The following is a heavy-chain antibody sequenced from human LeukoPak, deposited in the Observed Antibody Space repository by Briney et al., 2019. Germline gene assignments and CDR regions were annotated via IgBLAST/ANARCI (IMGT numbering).Heavy chain of an antibody. Sequence: PSETLSLTCTVSGGSISSGSYYWSWIRQPAGKGLEWIGRIYTSGSTNYNPSLKSRVTISVDTSKNQFSLKLSSVTAADTAVYYCARAQFWSGYYMVDPWGQGTLVTVSS. CDR1: GGSISSGSYY. J-gene: IGHJ5*02. CDR2: IYTSGST. V-gene: IGHV4-61*02. D-gene: IGHD3-3*01. CDR3: ARAQFWSGYYMVDP.